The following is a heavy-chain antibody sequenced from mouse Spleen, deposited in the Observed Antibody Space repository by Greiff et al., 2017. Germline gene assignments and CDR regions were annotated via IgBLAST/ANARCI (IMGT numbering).Heavy chain of an antibody. J-gene: IGHJ4*01. Sequence: VQLQQPGAELVKPGASVKLSCKASGYTFTSYTMHWVKQRPGQGLEWIGYINPSSGYTKFNQKFKDKATLTADKSSSTAYMQLSSLTSEDSAVYYCARTFYGNSYYYAMDYWGQGTSVTVSS. CDR1: GYTFTSYT. V-gene: IGHV1S26*01. D-gene: IGHD2-1*01. CDR2: INPSSGYT. CDR3: ARTFYGNSYYYAMDY.